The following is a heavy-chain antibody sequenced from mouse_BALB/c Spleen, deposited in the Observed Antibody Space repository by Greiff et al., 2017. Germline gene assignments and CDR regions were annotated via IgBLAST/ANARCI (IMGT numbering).Heavy chain of an antibody. CDR1: GFNIKDTY. CDR3: AFVWGAMDY. V-gene: IGHV14-3*02. J-gene: IGHJ4*01. Sequence: EVQVVESGAELVKPGASVKLSCTASGFNIKDTYMHWVKQRPEQGLEWIGRIDPANGNTKYDPKFQGKATITADTSSNTAYLQLSSLTSEDTAVYYCAFVWGAMDYWGQGTSVTVSS. CDR2: IDPANGNT.